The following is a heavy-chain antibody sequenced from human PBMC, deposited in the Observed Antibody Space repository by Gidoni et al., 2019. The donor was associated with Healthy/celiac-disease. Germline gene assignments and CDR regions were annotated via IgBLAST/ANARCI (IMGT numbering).Heavy chain of an antibody. J-gene: IGHJ4*02. CDR1: GFTSSSYA. CDR3: AREYYYDSSGPFDY. CDR2: ISYDGSNK. D-gene: IGHD3-22*01. Sequence: QVQLVESGGGVVQPGRSLRLSCAASGFTSSSYAMHWVRQAPGKGLEWVAVISYDGSNKYYADSVKGRFTISRDNSKNTLYLQMNSLRAEDTAVYYCAREYYYDSSGPFDYWGQGTLVTVSS. V-gene: IGHV3-30-3*01.